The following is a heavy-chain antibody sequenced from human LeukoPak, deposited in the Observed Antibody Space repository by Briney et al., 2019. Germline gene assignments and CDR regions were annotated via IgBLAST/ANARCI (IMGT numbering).Heavy chain of an antibody. CDR3: ASRYGDYFDY. V-gene: IGHV3-23*01. CDR2: ISGSGGST. J-gene: IGHJ4*02. D-gene: IGHD4-17*01. CDR1: GFTFSSYG. Sequence: PGGSLRLSCAASGFTFSSYGMSWVRQAPGKGLEWVSAISGSGGSTYYADSVRGRFTISRDNSKNTLYLQMNSLRAEDTAVYYCASRYGDYFDYWGQGTLVTVSS.